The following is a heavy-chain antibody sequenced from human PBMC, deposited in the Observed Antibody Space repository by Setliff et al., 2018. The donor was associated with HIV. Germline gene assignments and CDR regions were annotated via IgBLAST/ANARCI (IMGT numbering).Heavy chain of an antibody. CDR3: TREALHAGGWRGAFDI. CDR2: IIPILGIA. CDR1: GGTFSSYA. Sequence: SVKVSCKASGGTFSSYAISWVRQAPGQGLEWMGGIIPILGIANYAQKFQGRVTITADESTSTAYMELSSLRSEDTAVYYCTREALHAGGWRGAFDIWGQGTMVNVS. V-gene: IGHV1-69*10. D-gene: IGHD6-19*01. J-gene: IGHJ3*02.